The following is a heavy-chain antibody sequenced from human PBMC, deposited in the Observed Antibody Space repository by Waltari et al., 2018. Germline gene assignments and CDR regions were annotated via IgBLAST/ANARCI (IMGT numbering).Heavy chain of an antibody. Sequence: QVPLVESGGVLVKPGGSRRLSCAASGFAFRDYYMNWIRQAPGKGLEWVSYISASGNTRDYADSVKGRFTISRDNAKSSMFLQMNSLRADDTAVYFCVRGEPGDAFDIWGQGTVVSVSS. CDR3: VRGEPGDAFDI. CDR2: ISASGNTR. CDR1: GFAFRDYY. V-gene: IGHV3-11*04. D-gene: IGHD1-1*01. J-gene: IGHJ3*02.